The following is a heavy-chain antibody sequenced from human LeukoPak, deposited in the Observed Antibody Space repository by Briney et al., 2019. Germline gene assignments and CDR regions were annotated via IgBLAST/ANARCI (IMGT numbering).Heavy chain of an antibody. J-gene: IGHJ5*02. CDR2: IHHSGST. CDR3: ARGIRITMVRGVFSFDL. V-gene: IGHV4-38-2*02. Sequence: SETLSLTCSVSGYSISGGYYWGWIRQPPGKGLEWIGSIHHSGSTYYNPSLKSRLPISVDTSNNQFSLKLSSVTAADTAVYYCARGIRITMVRGVFSFDLWGQGTLVTVSS. CDR1: GYSISGGYY. D-gene: IGHD3-10*01.